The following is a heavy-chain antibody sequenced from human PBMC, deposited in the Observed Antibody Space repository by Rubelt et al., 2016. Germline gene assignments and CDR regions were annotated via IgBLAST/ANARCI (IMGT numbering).Heavy chain of an antibody. CDR3: AKDSSVDTAMVSGMDV. D-gene: IGHD5-18*01. CDR1: GFTFSSNA. Sequence: EVQLLESGGGLVQPGGSLRLSCTASGFTFSSNAMSWVRQAPGKGLEWVSAISSLGGTTYYADSVKGRVTISRDNSKNTLYLQMNSLSADDTAVYYCAKDSSVDTAMVSGMDVWGQGTTVTVSS. J-gene: IGHJ6*02. V-gene: IGHV3-23*01. CDR2: ISSLGGTT.